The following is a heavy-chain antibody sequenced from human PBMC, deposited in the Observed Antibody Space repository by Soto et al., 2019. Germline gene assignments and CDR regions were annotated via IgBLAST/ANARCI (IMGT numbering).Heavy chain of an antibody. CDR3: AHRPRGYAYYFDY. Sequence: QITLKESGPTLVKPTQTLTLTCTFSGFSLSTRGVAVGWFRQPPGKALEWLALIYWDEDKWYSPSLKSRLTITHETSKNPVVLTMAHMDPVEPAPYFCAHRPRGYAYYFDYWGQGTLVTVSS. J-gene: IGHJ4*02. CDR1: GFSLSTRGVA. CDR2: IYWDEDK. D-gene: IGHD1-1*01. V-gene: IGHV2-5*02.